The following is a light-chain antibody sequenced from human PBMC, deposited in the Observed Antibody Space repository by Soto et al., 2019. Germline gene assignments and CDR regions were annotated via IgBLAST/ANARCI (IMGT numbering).Light chain of an antibody. Sequence: DVVMTQSPLSLPVTLGQPASISCRSSQSLAYSDGNTYLNWFQQRPGQSPTRLIYKVSNRDSGVPGTSSGSGSFSDSTLKISRVEAEDVRVDYCVHGNHWPPYAFGLGTKVEIK. V-gene: IGKV2-30*01. CDR3: VHGNHWPPYA. CDR1: QSLAYSDGNTY. CDR2: KVS. J-gene: IGKJ2*01.